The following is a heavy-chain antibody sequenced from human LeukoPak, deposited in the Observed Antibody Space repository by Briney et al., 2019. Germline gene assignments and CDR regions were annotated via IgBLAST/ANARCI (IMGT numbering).Heavy chain of an antibody. J-gene: IGHJ4*02. CDR3: AKDSPPGEAMGCSYLLRDY. CDR2: IRYDGSNK. Sequence: GGSLRLSCAASGFTFSSYGMHWVRQAPGKGLEWVAFIRYDGSNKYYADSVKGRFTISRDNSKNTLYLQMNSLRAEDTAVYYCAKDSPPGEAMGCSYLLRDYWGQGTLVTVSS. CDR1: GFTFSSYG. V-gene: IGHV3-30*02. D-gene: IGHD5-18*01.